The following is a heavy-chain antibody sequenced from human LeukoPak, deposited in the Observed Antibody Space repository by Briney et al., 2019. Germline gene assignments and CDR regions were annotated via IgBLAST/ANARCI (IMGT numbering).Heavy chain of an antibody. CDR3: AKGSPRDGYNMAKAHLFDY. CDR2: ISWNSGSI. D-gene: IGHD5-24*01. Sequence: TGGSLRLSCAASGFTFDDYAMHWVRQAPGKGLEWVSGISWNSGSIGYADSVKGRFTISRDNAKNSLYLQMNSLRAEDTAVYYCAKGSPRDGYNMAKAHLFDYWGQGTLVTVSS. CDR1: GFTFDDYA. J-gene: IGHJ4*02. V-gene: IGHV3-9*01.